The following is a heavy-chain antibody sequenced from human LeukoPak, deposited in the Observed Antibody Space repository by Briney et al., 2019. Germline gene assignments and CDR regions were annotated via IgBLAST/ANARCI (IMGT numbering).Heavy chain of an antibody. CDR2: IRPNDGTT. J-gene: IGHJ5*02. CDR1: GFAFSNYG. Sequence: GGSLRLSCEASGFAFSNYGMNWVRQAPGKGLEWISYIRPNDGTTHYADSVKGRFTISRDNAKNSLSLQMTSLRADDSAVYYCVRGQTSLDNWFDPWGQGTLVIVSS. V-gene: IGHV3-48*03. CDR3: VRGQTSLDNWFDP.